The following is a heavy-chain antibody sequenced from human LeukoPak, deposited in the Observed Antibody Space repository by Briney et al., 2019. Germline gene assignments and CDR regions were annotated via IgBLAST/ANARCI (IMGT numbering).Heavy chain of an antibody. CDR3: ARQPGIAARPGYYYMDV. D-gene: IGHD6-6*01. J-gene: IGHJ6*03. V-gene: IGHV4-34*01. CDR2: INHSGST. Sequence: PSETLSLTCAVYGGSFSGYYWSWIRQPPGKGLEWIGEINHSGSTNYNPSLKSRVTISVDTSKNQFSLKLSSVTAADTAVYYCARQPGIAARPGYYYMDVWGKGTTVTVSS. CDR1: GGSFSGYY.